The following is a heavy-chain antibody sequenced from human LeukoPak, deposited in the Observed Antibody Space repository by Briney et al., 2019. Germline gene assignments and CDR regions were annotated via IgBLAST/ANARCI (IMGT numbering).Heavy chain of an antibody. V-gene: IGHV1-18*04. CDR2: ISANNNNT. CDR3: ARDRPHISGSPHFDY. D-gene: IGHD6-19*01. Sequence: GASVKVSCKASGYTFTSYYMHWVRQAPGQGLEWMGWISANNNNTDNVQKLQGRVTMTTDTSTSTAYMELRSLRSDDTAVYYCARDRPHISGSPHFDYWGQGTLVTVSS. J-gene: IGHJ4*02. CDR1: GYTFTSYY.